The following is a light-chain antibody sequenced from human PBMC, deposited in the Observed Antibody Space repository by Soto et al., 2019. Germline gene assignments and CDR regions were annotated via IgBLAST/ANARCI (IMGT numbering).Light chain of an antibody. CDR3: QQYHSYSRT. Sequence: DIQMTQSPSTLSASIGDRVTITCRTSQNINNWLAWYQQKPGKAPKLLIYKASNSESGVPSRFSGSASGTEFPITISSLQPDDFAPYYCQQYHSYSRTFGQGTKVEI. CDR2: KAS. V-gene: IGKV1-5*03. J-gene: IGKJ1*01. CDR1: QNINNW.